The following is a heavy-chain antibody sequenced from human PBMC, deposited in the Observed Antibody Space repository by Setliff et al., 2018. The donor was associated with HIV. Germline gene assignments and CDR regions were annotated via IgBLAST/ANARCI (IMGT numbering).Heavy chain of an antibody. D-gene: IGHD1-1*01. Sequence: RASVKVSCKASWGTFKNFAINWVRPAPGQGLEWMGGIIPISGTAVYAQNFRGRVTVATDDSTNTAYMEISSLKSDDTAVYFCARVGGIELWNQAYFDYWGQGTLVTVSS. CDR2: IIPISGTA. CDR3: ARVGGIELWNQAYFDY. J-gene: IGHJ4*02. CDR1: WGTFKNFA. V-gene: IGHV1-69*05.